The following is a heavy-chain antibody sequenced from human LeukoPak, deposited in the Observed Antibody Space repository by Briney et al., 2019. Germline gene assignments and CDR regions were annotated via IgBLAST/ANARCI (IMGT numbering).Heavy chain of an antibody. CDR3: ARDRTGNNWFDP. CDR2: IYYSGST. J-gene: IGHJ5*02. D-gene: IGHD1-1*01. Sequence: SETLSLTCTVSGGSVSSGSYYWSWIRQPPGKGLEWIGYIYYSGSTNYNPSLKSRVTISVDTSKNQFSLKLSSVTAADTAVYYCARDRTGNNWFDPWGQGTLVTVSS. CDR1: GGSVSSGSYY. V-gene: IGHV4-61*01.